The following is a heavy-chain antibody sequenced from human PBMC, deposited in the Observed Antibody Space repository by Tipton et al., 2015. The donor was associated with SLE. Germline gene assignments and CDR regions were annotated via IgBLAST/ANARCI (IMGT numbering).Heavy chain of an antibody. CDR1: GGSISSGYYY. J-gene: IGHJ3*02. V-gene: IGHV4-61*01. CDR3: ARVNSGWHGHDAFDI. Sequence: TLSLTCTVSGGSISSGYYYWSWIRQPPGKGLEWIGYIYYSGSTSYNPSLKSRVTISVDTSKNQFSLKLSSVTAADTAVYYCARVNSGWHGHDAFDIWGQGTMVTVSS. D-gene: IGHD6-19*01. CDR2: IYYSGST.